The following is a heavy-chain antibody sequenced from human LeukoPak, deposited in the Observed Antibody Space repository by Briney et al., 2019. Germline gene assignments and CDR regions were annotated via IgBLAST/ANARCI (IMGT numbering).Heavy chain of an antibody. CDR1: GFTFSSYA. Sequence: GGSLRLSCAPCGFTFSSYAMSWVRQAPRKGLEWVSAICGSGGGPYYADSVKGRFTISRDNSKNTLYLQMNLLRAGDRAVYSCAKIGGYGDYVGDAFDIWGQGTMVTVSS. V-gene: IGHV3-23*01. J-gene: IGHJ3*02. CDR2: ICGSGGGP. D-gene: IGHD4-17*01. CDR3: AKIGGYGDYVGDAFDI.